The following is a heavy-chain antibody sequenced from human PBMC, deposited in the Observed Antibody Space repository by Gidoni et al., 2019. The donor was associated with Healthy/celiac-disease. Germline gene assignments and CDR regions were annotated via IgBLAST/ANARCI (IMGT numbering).Heavy chain of an antibody. J-gene: IGHJ5*02. D-gene: IGHD6-19*01. Sequence: EVQLVESGGGLVQPGGSLRLSCAVSGFTFTSYWMSWVRQAPGKGLEWVANIKHDGSEKYYVDSVKGRFTISRDNAKNSLYLQMNSLRAEDTAVYYCARLVTWLVRGNWFDPWGQGTLVTVSS. V-gene: IGHV3-7*01. CDR1: GFTFTSYW. CDR3: ARLVTWLVRGNWFDP. CDR2: IKHDGSEK.